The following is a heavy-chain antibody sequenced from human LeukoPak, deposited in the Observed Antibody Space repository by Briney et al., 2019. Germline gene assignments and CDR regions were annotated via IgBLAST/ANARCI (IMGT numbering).Heavy chain of an antibody. V-gene: IGHV3-23*01. D-gene: IGHD3-10*01. CDR3: AKDVSSYYGSDYYFDY. CDR1: GFTFSSYG. J-gene: IGHJ4*02. Sequence: PGGSLGLSCAASGFTFSSYGMSWVRQAPGKGLEWVSAISGSGGSTYYADSVKGRFTISRDNSKNTLYLQMNSLRAEDTAVYYCAKDVSSYYGSDYYFDYWGREPWSPSPQ. CDR2: ISGSGGST.